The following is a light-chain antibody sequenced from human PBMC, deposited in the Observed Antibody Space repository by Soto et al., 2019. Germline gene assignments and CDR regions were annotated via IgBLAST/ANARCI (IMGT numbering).Light chain of an antibody. Sequence: DIQMTQSPSTLSASVGDRVSITCRASQNISSWLAWYQQKPGKAPKLLIYAASNLQSGVPSRFSGSGSGTEFTLTISSLHPDDLATYYCQQSYSSSITFGQGTRLEIK. CDR2: AAS. V-gene: IGKV1-5*01. CDR3: QQSYSSSIT. J-gene: IGKJ5*01. CDR1: QNISSW.